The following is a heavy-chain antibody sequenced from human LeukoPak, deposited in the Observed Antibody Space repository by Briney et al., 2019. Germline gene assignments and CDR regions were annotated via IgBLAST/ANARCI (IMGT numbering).Heavy chain of an antibody. CDR3: ARAMTS. CDR1: GFTFSNAW. J-gene: IGHJ4*02. D-gene: IGHD4-11*01. Sequence: NPGGSLRLSCAASGFTFSNAWMSWVRQAPGKGLEWVSHISSSGTIIYYADSVKGRFTISRDNAKNSLYLQMNSLRAEDTAVYYCARAMTSWGQGTLVTVSS. CDR2: ISSSGTII. V-gene: IGHV3-11*04.